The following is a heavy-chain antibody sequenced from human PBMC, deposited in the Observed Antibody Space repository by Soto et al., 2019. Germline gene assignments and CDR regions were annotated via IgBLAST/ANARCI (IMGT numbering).Heavy chain of an antibody. D-gene: IGHD6-6*01. CDR1: GRSISSYY. CDR3: PRRSSIAARGRWFDP. V-gene: IGHV4-59*08. CDR2: IYYSGST. J-gene: IGHJ5*02. Sequence: PAETLSLTCTVPGRSISSYYWSWLRQPPGKGLEWIGYIYYSGSTNYNPSLKSRVTISVDTSKNQFSLKLSSVTAADTAVYYCPRRSSIAARGRWFDPWGQGTLVTVSS.